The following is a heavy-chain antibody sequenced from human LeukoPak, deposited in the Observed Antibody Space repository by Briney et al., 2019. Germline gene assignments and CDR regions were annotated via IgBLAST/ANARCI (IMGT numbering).Heavy chain of an antibody. CDR2: VNPNSGGT. CDR1: GYTFTGYY. Sequence: GASVKVSCKASGYTFTGYYMHWVRQAPGQGLEWMGWVNPNSGGTNYAQKFQGRVTMTRDTSISTAYMELSRLRSDDTAVYYCARDLNDFGGVDYWGQGTLVTVSS. V-gene: IGHV1-2*02. D-gene: IGHD3-3*01. CDR3: ARDLNDFGGVDY. J-gene: IGHJ4*02.